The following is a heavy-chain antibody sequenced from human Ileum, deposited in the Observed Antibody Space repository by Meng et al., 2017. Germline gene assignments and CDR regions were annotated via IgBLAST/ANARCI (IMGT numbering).Heavy chain of an antibody. J-gene: IGHJ3*02. D-gene: IGHD1-26*01. CDR3: ARGGTYSYDAFAI. Sequence: GESLKISCAASGFSLSNYWMHWVRQAPGKGLVWVSRINGVGSSTSYADSVKGRFTVSRDNAKNTLSLQMNSLRPEDTAVYYCARGGTYSYDAFAIWGQGKMVNVSS. CDR2: INGVGSST. CDR1: GFSLSNYW. V-gene: IGHV3-74*01.